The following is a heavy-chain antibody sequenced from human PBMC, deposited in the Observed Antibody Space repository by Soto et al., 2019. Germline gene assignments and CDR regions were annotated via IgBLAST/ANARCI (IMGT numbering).Heavy chain of an antibody. J-gene: IGHJ6*02. CDR2: IYYSGST. V-gene: IGHV4-59*01. Sequence: TLSLTCTVSGGSISGYYWSWIRQPPGKGLEWIGYIYYSGSTNYNPSLKSRVTISVDTSKNQFSLKLSSVTAADTAVYYCARGGRWLPVWGQGTTVTVSS. CDR3: ARGGRWLPV. CDR1: GGSISGYY. D-gene: IGHD3-16*01.